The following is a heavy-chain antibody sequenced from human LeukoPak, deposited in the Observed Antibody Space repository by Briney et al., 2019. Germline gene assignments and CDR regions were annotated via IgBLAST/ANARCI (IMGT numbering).Heavy chain of an antibody. CDR2: MYYSGST. CDR3: ATTSTFSGKYDYFNY. V-gene: IGHV4-59*08. CDR1: GGSNSSYY. Sequence: SETLSLTCTVSGGSNSSYYWSWIRQPPGKGLEWIGYMYYSGSTKYNPSLKSRVTISVDTSKNQFSLKLSSVTAADTAVYYCATTSTFSGKYDYFNYWGQGTLVTVSS. D-gene: IGHD1-26*01. J-gene: IGHJ4*02.